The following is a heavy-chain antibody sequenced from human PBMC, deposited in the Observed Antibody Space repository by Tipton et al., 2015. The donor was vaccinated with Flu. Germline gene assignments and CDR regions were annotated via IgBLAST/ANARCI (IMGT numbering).Heavy chain of an antibody. J-gene: IGHJ4*02. CDR1: GFTFSSYG. CDR3: ARDNDGYGYEVHQGFDY. Sequence: SLRLSCAASGFTFSSYGMHWVRQAPGKGLEWVAVIWYDGSNKYYADSVKGRFTISRDNSKNTLYLQMNSLRAEDTAVYYCARDNDGYGYEVHQGFDYWGQGTLVTVSP. CDR2: IWYDGSNK. D-gene: IGHD5-18*01. V-gene: IGHV3-33*01.